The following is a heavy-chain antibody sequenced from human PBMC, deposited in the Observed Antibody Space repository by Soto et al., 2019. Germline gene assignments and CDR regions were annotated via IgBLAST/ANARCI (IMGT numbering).Heavy chain of an antibody. CDR3: ARQQWLVLNAFDI. D-gene: IGHD6-19*01. V-gene: IGHV4-59*01. CDR2: IYYSGST. CDR1: GGSISSYY. Sequence: ASETLSLTCTVSGGSISSYYWSWIRQPPGKGLEWIGYIYYSGSTNCNPSLKSRVTISVDTSKNQFSLKLSSVTAADTAVYYCARQQWLVLNAFDIWGQGTMVTVSS. J-gene: IGHJ3*02.